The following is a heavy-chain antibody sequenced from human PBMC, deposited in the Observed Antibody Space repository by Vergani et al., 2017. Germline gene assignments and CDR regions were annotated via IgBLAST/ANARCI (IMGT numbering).Heavy chain of an antibody. Sequence: EVQLVESGGVVVQPGGSLRLSCAASGFTFDDYAMHWVRQAPGKGLEWVSLISWDGGSTYYADSVKGRFTISRDNSKNSLYLQMNSLRAEDTALYYCAKDNDFSGCSCYSSYGMDVWGQGTTVTVSS. V-gene: IGHV3-43D*04. CDR1: GFTFDDYA. CDR3: AKDNDFSGCSCYSSYGMDV. D-gene: IGHD2-15*01. CDR2: ISWDGGST. J-gene: IGHJ6*02.